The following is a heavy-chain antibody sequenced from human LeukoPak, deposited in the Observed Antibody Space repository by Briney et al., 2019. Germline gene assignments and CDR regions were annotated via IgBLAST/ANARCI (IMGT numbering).Heavy chain of an antibody. D-gene: IGHD2-21*02. CDR2: IKQGGSEQ. V-gene: IGHV3-7*02. CDR3: MMSLTAHYYYGLDV. J-gene: IGHJ6*02. CDR1: GFTFSTYW. Sequence: GGSLRLSCAASGFTFSTYWMSWVRQAPGKGLEWVANIKQGGSEQYYVNSVKGRFTISRDNTKNSLYLQMNSLRVEDTAVYHCMMSLTAHYYYGLDVWGQGTTVTVSS.